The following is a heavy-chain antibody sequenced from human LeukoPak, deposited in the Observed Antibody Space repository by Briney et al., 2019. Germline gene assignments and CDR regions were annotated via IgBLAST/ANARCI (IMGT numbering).Heavy chain of an antibody. CDR3: ARAAVVVVVAATSWFDP. Sequence: GASVKVSCKASGGTFSSYAISWVRQAPGQGLGWMGGIIPIFGTANYAQKSQGRVTITADESTSTAYMELSSLRSEDTAVYYCARAAVVVVVAATSWFDPWGQGTLVTVSS. V-gene: IGHV1-69*13. J-gene: IGHJ5*02. D-gene: IGHD2-15*01. CDR2: IIPIFGTA. CDR1: GGTFSSYA.